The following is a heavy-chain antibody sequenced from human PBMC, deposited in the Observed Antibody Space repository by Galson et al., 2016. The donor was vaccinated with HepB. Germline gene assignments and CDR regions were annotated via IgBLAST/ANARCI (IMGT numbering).Heavy chain of an antibody. J-gene: IGHJ3*02. CDR2: INHSGST. Sequence: SETLSLTCAVSGGSFSGYYWSWIRQPPGKGLEWIGEINHSGSTNYNPSLKSRVTISVDTSKKHFSLNLRSVTAADTAGYYCARDRGIEAVGDDPFESWGQGTMVTVSS. V-gene: IGHV4-34*01. CDR3: ARDRGIEAVGDDPFES. CDR1: GGSFSGYY. D-gene: IGHD6-13*01.